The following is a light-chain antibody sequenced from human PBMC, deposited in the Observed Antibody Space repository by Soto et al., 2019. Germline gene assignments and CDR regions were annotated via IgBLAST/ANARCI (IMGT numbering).Light chain of an antibody. Sequence: QSVLTQSSSASASLGSSVKLTCTLSSGHSSYIIAWYQQQPGKAPRYLMKLEGSGSYNKGSGVPDRFSGSSSGADRYLTISNLQSEDEADYYCETWDSNSSFGGGTKLTVL. CDR2: LEGSGSY. CDR3: ETWDSNSS. J-gene: IGLJ2*01. CDR1: SGHSSYI. V-gene: IGLV4-60*03.